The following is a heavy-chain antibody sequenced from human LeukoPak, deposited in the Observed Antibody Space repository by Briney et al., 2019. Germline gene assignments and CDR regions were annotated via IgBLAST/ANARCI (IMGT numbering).Heavy chain of an antibody. D-gene: IGHD2-2*01. CDR2: ISAYNGNT. CDR1: GYTFTSYG. V-gene: IGHV1-18*01. CDR3: AREAGYCSSTSCWGFDP. J-gene: IGHJ5*02. Sequence: GASVKVSCKASGYTFTSYGISWVRQAPGQGLEWMGWISAYNGNTNYAQKLQGRVTMTIDTSTSTAYMELRSLRSDDTAVYYCAREAGYCSSTSCWGFDPWGQGTLVTVSS.